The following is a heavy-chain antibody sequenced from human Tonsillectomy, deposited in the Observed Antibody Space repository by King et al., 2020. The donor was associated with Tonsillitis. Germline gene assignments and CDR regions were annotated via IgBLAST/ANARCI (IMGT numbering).Heavy chain of an antibody. D-gene: IGHD1-26*01. CDR3: AKVGRPVGTTTGYDGMDL. V-gene: IGHV3-23*04. J-gene: IGHJ6*02. Sequence: VQLVESGGGLAQPGGSLRLSCAASGFIFSSYAMNWVRQAPGKGLEWVSAISGSGGSTYYADSVKGRFTISRDNSKNTLYLQMNSLRAEDTAVYYCAKVGRPVGTTTGYDGMDLWGQGTTVTVSS. CDR1: GFIFSSYA. CDR2: ISGSGGST.